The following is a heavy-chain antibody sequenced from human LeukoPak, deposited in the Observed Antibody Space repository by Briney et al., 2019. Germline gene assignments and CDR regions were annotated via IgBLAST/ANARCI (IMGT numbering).Heavy chain of an antibody. CDR3: ARGWRYYGSGSYFDY. CDR2: ISSSGSTI. CDR1: GFTFSSCE. D-gene: IGHD3-10*01. Sequence: GGSLRLSCAASGFTFSSCEKNWVRQAPGKGLEWVSYISSSGSTIYYADSVKGRFTISRDNAKNSLYLQMNSLRAEDTAVYYCARGWRYYGSGSYFDYWGQGTLVTVSS. J-gene: IGHJ4*02. V-gene: IGHV3-48*03.